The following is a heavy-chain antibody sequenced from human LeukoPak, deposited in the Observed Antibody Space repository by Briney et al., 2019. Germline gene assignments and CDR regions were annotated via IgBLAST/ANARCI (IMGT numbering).Heavy chain of an antibody. V-gene: IGHV3-7*04. Sequence: PEGSLRLSCAASGFTFSSYWMSWVRQAPGKGLEWVANIKQDGSEKYYVDSVKGRFTISRDNTKNSLYLQMTSLRAEDTAVYYCARDYGGNSDYWGQGTLVTVSS. CDR2: IKQDGSEK. CDR3: ARDYGGNSDY. D-gene: IGHD4-23*01. J-gene: IGHJ4*02. CDR1: GFTFSSYW.